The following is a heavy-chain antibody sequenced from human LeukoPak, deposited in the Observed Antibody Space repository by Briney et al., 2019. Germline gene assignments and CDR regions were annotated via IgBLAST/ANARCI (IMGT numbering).Heavy chain of an antibody. J-gene: IGHJ6*04. Sequence: PGGSLRLSCAASGFTFSSYEMNWVRQAPGKGLEWVSYISSSGSTIYYADSVKGRFTISRDNAKNSLYLQMNSLRAEDTAVYYCASRYCSGGSCYYYYGMDVWGKGTRSPSPQ. V-gene: IGHV3-48*03. D-gene: IGHD2-15*01. CDR1: GFTFSSYE. CDR2: ISSSGSTI. CDR3: ASRYCSGGSCYYYYGMDV.